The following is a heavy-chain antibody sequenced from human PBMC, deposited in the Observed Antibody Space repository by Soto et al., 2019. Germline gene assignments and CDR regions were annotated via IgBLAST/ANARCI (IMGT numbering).Heavy chain of an antibody. CDR1: GGSFSDYS. Sequence: QVQLQQWGAGLLKPSETLSLTCAVYGGSFSDYSWTWIRQPPGKGLEWIGEINDSGSTNYTPSLERRVTISRDTSKNRFSLTLSSVTAADTAVYYCARGSHKLHSYDSSGFYHYVDYWGQGSLVTVSS. CDR3: ARGSHKLHSYDSSGFYHYVDY. V-gene: IGHV4-34*01. CDR2: INDSGST. J-gene: IGHJ4*02. D-gene: IGHD3-22*01.